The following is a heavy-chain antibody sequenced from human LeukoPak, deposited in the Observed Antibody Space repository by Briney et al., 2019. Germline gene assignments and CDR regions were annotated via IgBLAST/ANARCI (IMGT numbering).Heavy chain of an antibody. CDR2: ISGSGGST. CDR3: AELGITMIGGV. V-gene: IGHV3-23*01. J-gene: IGHJ6*04. Sequence: GGSLRLSCAASGFTFDDYGMSWVRQAPGKGLEWVSAISGSGGSTYYADSVKGRFTISRDNAKNSLYLQMNSLRAEDTAVYYCAELGITMIGGVWGKGTTVTISS. CDR1: GFTFDDYG. D-gene: IGHD3-10*02.